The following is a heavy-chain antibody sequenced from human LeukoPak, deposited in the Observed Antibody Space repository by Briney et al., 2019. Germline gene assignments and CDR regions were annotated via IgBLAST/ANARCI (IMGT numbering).Heavy chain of an antibody. CDR3: ARRNRYSSGWSYYYYYYMDV. D-gene: IGHD6-19*01. CDR2: INHSGST. Sequence: SETLSLTCAVYGGSFSGYYWSWIRQPPGKGLEWIGEINHSGSTNYNPSLKSRVTISVDTSKNQFSLKLSSVTAADTAVYYCARRNRYSSGWSYYYYYYMDVWGKGTTVTVSS. V-gene: IGHV4-34*01. CDR1: GGSFSGYY. J-gene: IGHJ6*03.